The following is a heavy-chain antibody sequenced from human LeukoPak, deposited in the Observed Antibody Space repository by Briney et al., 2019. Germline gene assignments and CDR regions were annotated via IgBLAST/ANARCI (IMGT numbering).Heavy chain of an antibody. D-gene: IGHD3-22*01. J-gene: IGHJ6*03. V-gene: IGHV1-8*01. CDR1: GYTFTSYD. Sequence: GASVKVSCKASGYTFTSYDINWVRQAAGQGLEWVGWMNPNSGNAGYAQKFQGRVTMTRNTSISTAYMELSSLRSEDTAVYYCASRGGYRSYYYYYMDVWGKGTTVTVSS. CDR2: MNPNSGNA. CDR3: ASRGGYRSYYYYYMDV.